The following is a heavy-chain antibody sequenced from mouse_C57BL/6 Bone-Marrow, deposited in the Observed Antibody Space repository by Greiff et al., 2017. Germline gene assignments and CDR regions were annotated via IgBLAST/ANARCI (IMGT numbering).Heavy chain of an antibody. Sequence: QVQLQQSGAELVKPGASVKISCKASGYTFTDYYINWVKQRPGQGLEWIGKLGPGSGSTYYNEKFKGKATLTADKSSSTAYMQLSSLTSEDSAVYFCANNWDGLYYFDSWRQGATLPVSS. V-gene: IGHV1-77*01. CDR2: LGPGSGST. CDR1: GYTFTDYY. CDR3: ANNWDGLYYFDS. J-gene: IGHJ2*01. D-gene: IGHD4-1*01.